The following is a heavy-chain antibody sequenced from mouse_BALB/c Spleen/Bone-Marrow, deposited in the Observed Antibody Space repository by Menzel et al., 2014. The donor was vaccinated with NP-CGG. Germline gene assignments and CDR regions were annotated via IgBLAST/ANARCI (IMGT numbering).Heavy chain of an antibody. CDR1: GLSLTDCG. D-gene: IGHD2-4*01. V-gene: IGHV2-6-5*01. CDR3: ARIYFDFDGFAY. J-gene: IGHJ3*01. Sequence: VKLMESGPGLVAPSQSLSITCTVSGLSLTDCGVSWIRQPPGKGLEWLGVIWGGGSTYYNSALKSRLSISKDNSKSQVFLKMNSLQTDDTAMYYCARIYFDFDGFAYWGQGTLVTVSA. CDR2: IWGGGST.